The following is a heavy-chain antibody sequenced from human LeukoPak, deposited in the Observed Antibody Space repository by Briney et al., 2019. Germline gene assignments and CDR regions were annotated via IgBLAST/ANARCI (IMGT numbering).Heavy chain of an antibody. V-gene: IGHV4-39*01. Sequence: MPSETLSLTCTVSGGSISSGTYYWGWIRQPPGKGLEWIGSMYYRGSTYYNPSLKSRVTISIDTSKNQFSLKLSSVTAADTSVYYCARMTTIGSYYIDNWGQGTLVTVSS. CDR2: MYYRGST. CDR1: GGSISSGTYY. CDR3: ARMTTIGSYYIDN. D-gene: IGHD5-24*01. J-gene: IGHJ4*02.